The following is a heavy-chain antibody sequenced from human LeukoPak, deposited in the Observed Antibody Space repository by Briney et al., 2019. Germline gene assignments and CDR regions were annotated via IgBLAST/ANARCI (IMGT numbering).Heavy chain of an antibody. D-gene: IGHD2-15*01. CDR2: ISSSGKTV. CDR3: ARLGYCNTGSCYSLDY. Sequence: GGSLRLSCAASGFTFSSYAMTWVRQAPGKGLEWISYISSSGKTVFYADSVKGRFTISRDNAKNSLFLQVNSLRAEDTALYYCARLGYCNTGSCYSLDYWGQGTLVTVSS. J-gene: IGHJ4*02. V-gene: IGHV3-48*01. CDR1: GFTFSSYA.